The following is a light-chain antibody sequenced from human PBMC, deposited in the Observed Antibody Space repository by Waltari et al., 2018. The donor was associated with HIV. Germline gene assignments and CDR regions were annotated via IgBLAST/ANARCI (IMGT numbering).Light chain of an antibody. CDR1: SSDVGSYNL. Sequence: QSALTQPASVSGSPGQPITISCTGTSSDVGSYNLVSWYQQHPGKAPKVMIYEGSKRPSGVSNRFSGSILGNKAALNITGAQADDECDYYCVLYMGSGISVFGGGTKLTVL. J-gene: IGLJ2*01. V-gene: IGLV2-23*01. CDR3: VLYMGSGISV. CDR2: EGS.